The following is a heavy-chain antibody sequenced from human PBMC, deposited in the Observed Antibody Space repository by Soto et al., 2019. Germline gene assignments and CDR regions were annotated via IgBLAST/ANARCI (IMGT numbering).Heavy chain of an antibody. CDR2: ISGGGDAT. V-gene: IGHV3-23*01. Sequence: EVQLLESGGGLVQPGGSLRLSCAASGFTFISYAMNWVRQAPGKGLQWVSAISGGGDATFYADSVKGRFTISRDNSRNTVTLQMNSLGADYTAVYYCARKVPGSTTRPDYWYFDLWGRGTRVTVSS. CDR3: ARKVPGSTTRPDYWYFDL. J-gene: IGHJ2*01. D-gene: IGHD3-10*01. CDR1: GFTFISYA.